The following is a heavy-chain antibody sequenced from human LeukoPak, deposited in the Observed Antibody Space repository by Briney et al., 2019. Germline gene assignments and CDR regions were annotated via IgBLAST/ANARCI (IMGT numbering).Heavy chain of an antibody. CDR2: LSYDGGNK. V-gene: IGHV3-30*18. CDR1: GVTFSSYG. Sequence: GGSLRLSCAACGVTFSSYGMHWVRQAPGKGLEWVALLSYDGGNKYYADSLKGRFTISRDNSTNTLYLQMNSLRAEETGVYYCAKDSYRRTSDYFDYWGQGTLVTVSS. D-gene: IGHD3-16*02. CDR3: AKDSYRRTSDYFDY. J-gene: IGHJ4*02.